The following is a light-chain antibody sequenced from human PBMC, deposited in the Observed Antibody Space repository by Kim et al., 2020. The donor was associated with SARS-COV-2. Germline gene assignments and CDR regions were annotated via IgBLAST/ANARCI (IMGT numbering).Light chain of an antibody. J-gene: IGKJ4*01. CDR1: QSVSNSY. Sequence: SPGERATLSCRASQSVSNSYLAWYQQKPGQAPRLLIYGASSRATGFPDRFSGSGSGTDFTLTISRLEPEDFAVYYCQQYGRSPLTFGGGTKVDIK. CDR3: QQYGRSPLT. V-gene: IGKV3-20*01. CDR2: GAS.